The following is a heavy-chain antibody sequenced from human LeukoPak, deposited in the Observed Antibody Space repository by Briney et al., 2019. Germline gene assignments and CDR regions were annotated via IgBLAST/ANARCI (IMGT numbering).Heavy chain of an antibody. J-gene: IGHJ6*03. V-gene: IGHV3-21*01. CDR2: ISSSSYI. D-gene: IGHD2-15*01. CDR3: ASQGGYCSGGSCYFQTYYYYYYMDV. CDR1: GFTFSSYS. Sequence: GGSLRLSCAASGFTFSSYSMNWVRQAPGKGQEWVSSISSSSYIYYADSVKGRFTISRDNAKNSLYLQMNSLRAEDTAVYYCASQGGYCSGGSCYFQTYYYYYYMDVWGKGTTVTVSS.